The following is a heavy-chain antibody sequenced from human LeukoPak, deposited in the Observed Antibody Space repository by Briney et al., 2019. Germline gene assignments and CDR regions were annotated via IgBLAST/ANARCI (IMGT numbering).Heavy chain of an antibody. J-gene: IGHJ5*02. CDR3: ARADTIGYCSSTSCPFDP. V-gene: IGHV1-8*01. CDR2: MNPNSGNT. D-gene: IGHD2-2*01. Sequence: ASVKVSCKASGYTFTSYDINWVRQATGQGLEWVGWMNPNSGNTGYAQKFQGRVTMTRNTSISTAYMELSSLRSEDTAVYYCARADTIGYCSSTSCPFDPWGQGTLVTVSS. CDR1: GYTFTSYD.